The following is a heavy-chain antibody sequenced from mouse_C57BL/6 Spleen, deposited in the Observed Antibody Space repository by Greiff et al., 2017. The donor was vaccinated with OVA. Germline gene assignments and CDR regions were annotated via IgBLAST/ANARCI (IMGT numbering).Heavy chain of an antibody. D-gene: IGHD3-3*01. J-gene: IGHJ3*01. CDR1: GFTFSDYG. CDR2: ISSGSSTI. CDR3: AREGPGFAY. Sequence: EVQVVESGGGLVKPGGSLKLSCAASGFTFSDYGMHWVRQAPEKGLEWVAYISSGSSTIYYADTVKGRFTISRDNAKNTLFLQMTSLRSEDTAMYYCAREGPGFAYWGQGTLVTVSA. V-gene: IGHV5-17*01.